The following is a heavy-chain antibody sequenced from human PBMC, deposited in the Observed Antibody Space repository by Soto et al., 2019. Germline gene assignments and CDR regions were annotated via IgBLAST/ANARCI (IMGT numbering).Heavy chain of an antibody. V-gene: IGHV1-18*01. CDR3: ARRGVIFGVVIPYYYYGMDV. CDR1: GYTFTSYG. CDR2: ISAYNGNT. D-gene: IGHD3-3*01. J-gene: IGHJ6*02. Sequence: QVQLVQSGAEVKKPGASVKVSCKASGYTFTSYGISRVRQAPGQGLEWMGWISAYNGNTNYAQKLQGRVTMTTDTSTSTAYMQLRSLRSDDTAVYYCARRGVIFGVVIPYYYYGMDVWGQGTTVTVSS.